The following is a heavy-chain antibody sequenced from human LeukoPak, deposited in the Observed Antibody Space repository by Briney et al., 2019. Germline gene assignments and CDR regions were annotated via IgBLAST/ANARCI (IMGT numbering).Heavy chain of an antibody. J-gene: IGHJ5*02. CDR2: IIPIFGTA. CDR3: ASESSGWSGFDP. CDR1: GGTFSSYA. D-gene: IGHD6-19*01. V-gene: IGHV1-69*13. Sequence: SVKVSCKASGGTFSSYAISWVRQAPGQGLEWMGGIIPIFGTANYAQKFQGRVTITADESTSTAYMELSSLRSDDTAVYYCASESSGWSGFDPWGQGTLVTVSS.